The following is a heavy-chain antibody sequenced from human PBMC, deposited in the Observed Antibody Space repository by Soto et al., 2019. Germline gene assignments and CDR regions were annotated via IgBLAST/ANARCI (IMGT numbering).Heavy chain of an antibody. CDR3: ARGDYVWGSWDY. V-gene: IGHV4-59*01. J-gene: IGHJ4*02. Sequence: PSEMLSLTCTVSGGSISSYYWTWIRQPPGKGLEWIGYIYNSGSTNYNPSFKSRVTMSVDTSKNQFSLKLSSVTAADTAVYYCARGDYVWGSWDYWGLGTLVTVSS. CDR2: IYNSGST. D-gene: IGHD3-16*01. CDR1: GGSISSYY.